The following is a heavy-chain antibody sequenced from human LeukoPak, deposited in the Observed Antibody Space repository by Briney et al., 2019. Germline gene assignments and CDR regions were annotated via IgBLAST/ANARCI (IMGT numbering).Heavy chain of an antibody. CDR1: GYTFTNYG. CDR2: INPNSGGT. V-gene: IGHV1-2*02. J-gene: IGHJ4*02. Sequence: ASVKVSCKASGYTFTNYGVSWVRQAPGQGLEWMGWINPNSGGTNYAQKFQGRVTMTRDTSISTAYMELSRLRSDDTAVYYCARGAQYSSSASDYWGQGTLVTVSS. CDR3: ARGAQYSSSASDY. D-gene: IGHD6-6*01.